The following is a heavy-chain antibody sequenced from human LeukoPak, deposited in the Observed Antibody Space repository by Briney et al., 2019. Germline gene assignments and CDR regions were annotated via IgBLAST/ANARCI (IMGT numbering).Heavy chain of an antibody. D-gene: IGHD6-13*01. V-gene: IGHV3-23*01. Sequence: PGGSLRLSCAASGFTFSSYAMSWVRQAPGKGLEWVSAISGSGGSTYYADSVKGRFTISRDNPKNTLYLQMNSLRAEDTAVYYCANLYSSSWYAAHWGQGTLVTVSS. CDR2: ISGSGGST. J-gene: IGHJ4*02. CDR1: GFTFSSYA. CDR3: ANLYSSSWYAAH.